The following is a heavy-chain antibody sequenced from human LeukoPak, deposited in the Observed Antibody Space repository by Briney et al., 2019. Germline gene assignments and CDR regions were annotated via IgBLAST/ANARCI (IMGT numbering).Heavy chain of an antibody. D-gene: IGHD1-1*01. CDR2: INNGDNR. Sequence: GGSLRLSCAASGFTDNTNHMSWVRQAPGKGLEWVSIINNGDNRYYADSVKGRFTISTDNSKNTLYLQVNSLRVEDTAVYDCTRSTAWSRWDYWGPGTLVTVSS. V-gene: IGHV3-66*01. CDR1: GFTDNTNH. J-gene: IGHJ4*02. CDR3: TRSTAWSRWDY.